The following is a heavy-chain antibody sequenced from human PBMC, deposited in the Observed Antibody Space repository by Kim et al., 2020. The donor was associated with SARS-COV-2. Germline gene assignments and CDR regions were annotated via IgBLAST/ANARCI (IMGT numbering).Heavy chain of an antibody. Sequence: PPLECRVTMSVDTSKNQFSLKLSSVTAADAAVYYCARVAARRYYYYMDVWGKGTTVTVSS. V-gene: IGHV4-4*07. D-gene: IGHD6-6*01. CDR3: ARVAARRYYYYMDV. J-gene: IGHJ6*03.